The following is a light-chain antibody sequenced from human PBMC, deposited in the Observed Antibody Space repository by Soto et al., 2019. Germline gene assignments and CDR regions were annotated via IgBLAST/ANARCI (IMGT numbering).Light chain of an antibody. Sequence: EIVLTQSPGTLSLSPGERANLSCRASQTVPKNFLAWYQQRPCQAPRLLIYDTFNRATGVPGRFRGSGSGTEFTLTISSLEAEDCAVYYCHQCAHSPLTFGRGTKVEMK. CDR1: QTVPKNF. V-gene: IGKV3-20*01. CDR2: DTF. CDR3: HQCAHSPLT. J-gene: IGKJ1*01.